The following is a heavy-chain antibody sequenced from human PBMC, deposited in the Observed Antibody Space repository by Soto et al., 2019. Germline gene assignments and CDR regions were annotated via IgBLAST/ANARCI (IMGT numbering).Heavy chain of an antibody. Sequence: EVQLVESGGGLLQPGGSLRLSCAASGFTFSSYWMHWVRHVPGKGLVWVSRINSDGSSTGYADSVKGRFTISRDNAKNTLYMQMNRLRAEDAAVSYCASSLLTPFDYWGQGTLVTLSS. CDR2: INSDGSST. CDR3: ASSLLTPFDY. D-gene: IGHD7-27*01. V-gene: IGHV3-74*01. J-gene: IGHJ4*02. CDR1: GFTFSSYW.